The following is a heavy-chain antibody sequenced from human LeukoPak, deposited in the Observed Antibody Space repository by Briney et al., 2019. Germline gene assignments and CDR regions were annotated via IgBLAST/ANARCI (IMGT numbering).Heavy chain of an antibody. Sequence: GGSLRLSCAASGFTFSDYSMNWVRQAPGKGLDWVSSISSTSTYILYADSVKGRFTISRDNARISLYLQMNSLRAEDMALYYCAKDRWELLRHYFDYWGQGALVTVSS. D-gene: IGHD1-26*01. CDR1: GFTFSDYS. J-gene: IGHJ4*02. CDR3: AKDRWELLRHYFDY. CDR2: ISSTSTYI. V-gene: IGHV3-21*04.